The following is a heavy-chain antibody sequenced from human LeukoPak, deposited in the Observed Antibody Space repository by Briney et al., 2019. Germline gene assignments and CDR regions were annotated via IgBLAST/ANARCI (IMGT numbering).Heavy chain of an antibody. Sequence: ASVKASCKASGYTFTSYYMHWVRQAPGQGLEWRGIINPSGGSTSYAQKFQCRVTMTRDTSTSTVYMELSSLRSEDTAVYYCARATMEPTRRWFDPWGQGTLVTVSS. D-gene: IGHD1-14*01. CDR3: ARATMEPTRRWFDP. CDR1: GYTFTSYY. J-gene: IGHJ5*02. CDR2: INPSGGST. V-gene: IGHV1-46*01.